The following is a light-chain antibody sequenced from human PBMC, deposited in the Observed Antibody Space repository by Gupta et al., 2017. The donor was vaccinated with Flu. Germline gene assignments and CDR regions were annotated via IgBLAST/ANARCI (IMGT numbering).Light chain of an antibody. CDR3: RQALQTRWT. Sequence: DIVMTQSPLSLLVTPGEPASISCGSSQSLLHSNGDNYLDWYLQKPGQSPQLLIYLGSNRSSGVPDTFSGSRSCADFTLKIIRVVAQDVVVYYCRQALQTRWTFGQGTKVEIK. CDR1: QSLLHSNGDNY. V-gene: IGKV2-28*01. CDR2: LGS. J-gene: IGKJ1*01.